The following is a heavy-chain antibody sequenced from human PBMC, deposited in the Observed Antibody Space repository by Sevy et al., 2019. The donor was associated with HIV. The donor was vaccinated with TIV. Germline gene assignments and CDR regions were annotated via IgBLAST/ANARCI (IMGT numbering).Heavy chain of an antibody. D-gene: IGHD2-2*01. CDR1: GGTFSSYA. CDR3: AREYVVVPAAHPLDV. J-gene: IGHJ6*02. V-gene: IGHV1-69*13. Sequence: ASVKVSCKASGGTFSSYAISWVRQAPGQGLEWMGGIIPIFGTANYAQKFQGRVTITADESTSTAYMELSSLRSEDTAVYYCAREYVVVPAAHPLDVWGQGTTVTVSS. CDR2: IIPIFGTA.